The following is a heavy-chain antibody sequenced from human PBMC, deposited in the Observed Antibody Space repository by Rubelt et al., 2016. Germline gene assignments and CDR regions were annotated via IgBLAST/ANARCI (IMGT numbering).Heavy chain of an antibody. Sequence: GKGLEWVSAISGSGGSTYYADSVKGRFTISRDNSKNTLYLQMNSLRAEDTAVYYCAKAPPLVRGVKYWYFDLWGRGTLVTVSS. J-gene: IGHJ2*01. D-gene: IGHD3-10*01. CDR3: AKAPPLVRGVKYWYFDL. V-gene: IGHV3-23*01. CDR2: ISGSGGST.